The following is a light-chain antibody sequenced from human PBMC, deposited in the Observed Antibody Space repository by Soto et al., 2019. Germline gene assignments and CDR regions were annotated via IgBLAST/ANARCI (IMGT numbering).Light chain of an antibody. V-gene: IGKV3-20*01. CDR3: QQYGSSPGT. Sequence: EIVLTQSPGTLSLSPGARAPLSCRASQSVSSSYLAWYQQKPGQAPRLLIYGASSRATGIPDRFSGSGSGTDFTLTISRLGPEDFAVYYCQQYGSSPGTFGQGTKVDIK. J-gene: IGKJ1*01. CDR1: QSVSSSY. CDR2: GAS.